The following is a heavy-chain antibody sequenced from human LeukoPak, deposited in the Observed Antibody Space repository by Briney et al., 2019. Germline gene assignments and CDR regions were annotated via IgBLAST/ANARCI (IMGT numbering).Heavy chain of an antibody. D-gene: IGHD3-10*01. CDR1: GFTFSSYV. V-gene: IGHV3-33*01. Sequence: PGRSLRLSCAASGFTFSSYVMHWVRQAPGKGLEWVAVIWYDGSKEYYADSVEGRFTISRDNSKNTLYLQMNGLRAEDTAVYYCARVDTGFDYWGQGTLVTVSS. CDR2: IWYDGSKE. J-gene: IGHJ4*02. CDR3: ARVDTGFDY.